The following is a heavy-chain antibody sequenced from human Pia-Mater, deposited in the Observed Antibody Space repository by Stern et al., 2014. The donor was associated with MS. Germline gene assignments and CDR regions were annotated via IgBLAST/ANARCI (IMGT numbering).Heavy chain of an antibody. J-gene: IGHJ6*02. CDR2: IKSKTGGGTS. D-gene: IGHD1-26*01. CDR3: TTLDRSYPYYYYGMDV. Sequence: EVQLVESGGGLVKPGGSLRLSCAASGFTFRNASMTWIRQAPGKGLEWVGRIKSKTGGGTSGDAAPVKGRFTISRDDSKNTLYLQMNSLKTEDTAVYYCTTLDRSYPYYYYGMDVWGQGTTVTVSS. CDR1: GFTFRNAS. V-gene: IGHV3-15*01.